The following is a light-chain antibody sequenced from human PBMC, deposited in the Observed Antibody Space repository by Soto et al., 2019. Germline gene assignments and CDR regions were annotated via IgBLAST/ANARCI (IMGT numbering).Light chain of an antibody. Sequence: IVMTQSPATLSVSPGDRATLSCRASQSVSSNLAWYQQKPGQAPRLLIYGASTRATGIPARFSGSGSGTEFTLTISSLQSEDFAVYYCQQYNNWPLTFGGGTKVDIK. CDR2: GAS. CDR1: QSVSSN. CDR3: QQYNNWPLT. V-gene: IGKV3-15*01. J-gene: IGKJ4*01.